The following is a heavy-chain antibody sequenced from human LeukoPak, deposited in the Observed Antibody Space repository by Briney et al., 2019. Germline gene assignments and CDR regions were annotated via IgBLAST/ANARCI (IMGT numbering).Heavy chain of an antibody. D-gene: IGHD3-3*01. J-gene: IGHJ6*03. CDR2: INPNSGGT. V-gene: IGHV1-2*02. CDR1: GYTFTGYY. CDR3: ARDRRDFGFYYYYYYMDV. Sequence: GASVKVSCKASGYTFTGYYMHWVRQAPGQGLEWMGWINPNSGGTNYAQKFQGRVTMTRDTSISTAYMELSRLRSDDTAVYYCARDRRDFGFYYYYYYMDVWGKGTTVTVSS.